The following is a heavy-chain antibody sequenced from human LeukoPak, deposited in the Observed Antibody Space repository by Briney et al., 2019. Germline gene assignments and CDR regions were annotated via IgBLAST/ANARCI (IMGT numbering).Heavy chain of an antibody. Sequence: ASETLSLTCTVSGGSISSDNFYWGWIRQPPGKGLEWIGSVYYDGSPHYTPSLTSRVAVSVDRSKNQFSLNLNSVTAADTAVYYCARVKDCRPSSCFSRWFDPWGQGTLVTVSS. V-gene: IGHV4-39*07. J-gene: IGHJ5*02. CDR3: ARVKDCRPSSCFSRWFDP. CDR1: GGSISSDNFY. CDR2: VYYDGSP. D-gene: IGHD2-2*01.